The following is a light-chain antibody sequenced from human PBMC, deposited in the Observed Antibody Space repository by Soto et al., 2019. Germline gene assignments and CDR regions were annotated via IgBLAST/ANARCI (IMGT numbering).Light chain of an antibody. V-gene: IGKV3-15*01. Sequence: EIVLTQSPGTLSLSPGERATLSCRASQSVSRYLAWYQQKPGQAPRLLIYGASTRATGIPARFSGSGSGTEFTLTISSLQAEDVAVYYCQHYNNWLGAFGGGTKVDIK. J-gene: IGKJ4*01. CDR2: GAS. CDR1: QSVSRY. CDR3: QHYNNWLGA.